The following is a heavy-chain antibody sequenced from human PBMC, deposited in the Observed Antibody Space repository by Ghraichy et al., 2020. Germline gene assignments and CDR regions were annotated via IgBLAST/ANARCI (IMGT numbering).Heavy chain of an antibody. CDR3: ARTDIDTPMVQNY. D-gene: IGHD5-18*01. CDR2: ISTYNGNT. J-gene: IGHJ4*02. V-gene: IGHV1-18*01. Sequence: ASVKVSCRTSGYSFPSHGISWVRQAPGQGLEWVGWISTYNGNTRYAQKFQHRVTLTTDTSPRTAFMELRSLRFDDTAVYYCARTDIDTPMVQNYWGQGTQDTVSS. CDR1: GYSFPSHG.